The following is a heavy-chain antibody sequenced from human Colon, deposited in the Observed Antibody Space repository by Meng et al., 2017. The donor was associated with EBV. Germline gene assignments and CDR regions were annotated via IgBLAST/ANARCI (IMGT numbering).Heavy chain of an antibody. Sequence: AGAARVGSPPAPPLLTRAAAGGSISSSHWWTWVRQPPGKGLEWIGEVYHSGSTKYNPSLKSRLTISVDKSKNQFSLNLTSVTAADTAVYYCARVGESLTGFFDSWGQGTLVTVSS. D-gene: IGHD3-16*01. CDR2: VYHSGST. J-gene: IGHJ4*02. CDR3: ARVGESLTGFFDS. CDR1: GGSISSSHW. V-gene: IGHV4-4*03.